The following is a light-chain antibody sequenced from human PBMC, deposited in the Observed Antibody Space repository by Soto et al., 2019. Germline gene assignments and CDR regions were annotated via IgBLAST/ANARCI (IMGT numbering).Light chain of an antibody. CDR3: QQYNNWPLT. Sequence: EILMTQSPVTLSVSPGERATLSCRASQRVSSNVAWYQQKPGQAPRLLIYGASTRATGIPARFSGSGSGTEFTLTISSLQSEDFAVYYCQQYNNWPLTFGQGTRLEI. V-gene: IGKV3D-15*01. J-gene: IGKJ5*01. CDR1: QRVSSN. CDR2: GAS.